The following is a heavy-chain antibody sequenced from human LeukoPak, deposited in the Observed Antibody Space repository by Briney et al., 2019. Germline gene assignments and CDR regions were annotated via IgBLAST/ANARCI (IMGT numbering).Heavy chain of an antibody. D-gene: IGHD1-26*01. CDR3: ARKRVGATAFDY. Sequence: SETLSLTCTVSGGSISSYYWSWIRQPPGKGLEWIGYIYYSGSTNYNPSLKSRVTISVDTSKNQFSLKQSSVTAADTAVYYCARKRVGATAFDYWGQGTLVTVSS. J-gene: IGHJ4*02. CDR2: IYYSGST. V-gene: IGHV4-59*01. CDR1: GGSISSYY.